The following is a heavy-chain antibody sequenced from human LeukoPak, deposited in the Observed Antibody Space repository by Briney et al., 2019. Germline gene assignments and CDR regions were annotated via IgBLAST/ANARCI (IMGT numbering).Heavy chain of an antibody. CDR3: AKANWVSNADAVW. CDR2: IRGGGDT. V-gene: IGHV3-23*01. D-gene: IGHD1-1*01. J-gene: IGHJ4*02. Sequence: GESLTLYCAAVGFTFSTYAMSWVRQSPARGLEWVSSIRGGGDTFYADSVKGRFTLSRDDSRNTVFLQLNNLRVEDTAIYYCAKANWVSNADAVWWGQGTVVTVSS. CDR1: GFTFSTYA.